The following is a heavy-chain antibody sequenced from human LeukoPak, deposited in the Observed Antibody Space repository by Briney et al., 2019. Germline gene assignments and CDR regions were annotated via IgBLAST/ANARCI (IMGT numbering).Heavy chain of an antibody. CDR3: ASGLYSGRYATPDY. J-gene: IGHJ4*02. CDR2: IWSDGSNK. CDR1: GFTFSNYG. V-gene: IGHV3-33*01. D-gene: IGHD1-26*01. Sequence: GGSLRLSCAASGFTFSNYGMHWVRQAPGKGLEWVAIIWSDGSNKYYGDSVKGRFTISRDNSKNTLYLQMNSLRAEDTAVYYCASGLYSGRYATPDYWGQGTLVTVSS.